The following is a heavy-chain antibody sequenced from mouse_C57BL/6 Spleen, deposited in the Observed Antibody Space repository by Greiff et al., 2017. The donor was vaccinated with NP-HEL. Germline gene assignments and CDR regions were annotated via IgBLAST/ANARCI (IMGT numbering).Heavy chain of an antibody. CDR3: ARSPLYYDYDVGYFDV. Sequence: VQLQQSGAELVRPGSSVKMSCKTSGYTFTSYGINWVKQRPGQGLEWIGYIYIGNGYTEYNEKFKGKATLTSDTSSSTAYMQLSSLTSEDSAIYFCARSPLYYDYDVGYFDVWGTGTTVTVSS. CDR1: GYTFTSYG. V-gene: IGHV1-58*01. D-gene: IGHD2-4*01. J-gene: IGHJ1*03. CDR2: IYIGNGYT.